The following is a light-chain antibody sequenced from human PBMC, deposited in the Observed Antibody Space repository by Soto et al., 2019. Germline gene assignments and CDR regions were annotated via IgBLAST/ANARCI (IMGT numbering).Light chain of an antibody. CDR1: QGISNY. V-gene: IGKV1-27*01. Sequence: DIQMTQSPSSLSASVGDRVTITCRASQGISNYLAWYQQKPGKVPTLLLYAASTLQSGVPSRFSGSGSGTDFTLTISSLQPEDVATDYCQKYNSAPPFTFGPGTKVEIK. J-gene: IGKJ3*01. CDR3: QKYNSAPPFT. CDR2: AAS.